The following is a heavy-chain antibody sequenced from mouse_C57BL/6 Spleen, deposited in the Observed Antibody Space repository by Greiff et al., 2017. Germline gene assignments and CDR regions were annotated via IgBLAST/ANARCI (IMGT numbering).Heavy chain of an antibody. CDR3: ARIYDGGRGPHFDY. V-gene: IGHV1-50*01. CDR1: GYTFTSYW. J-gene: IGHJ2*01. CDR2: IDPSDSYT. Sequence: QVQLQQPGAELVKPGASVKLSCKASGYTFTSYWMQWVKQRPGQGLEWIGEIDPSDSYTNYNQKFKGKATLTVDTSSSTAYMQLSSLTSEDSAVYYCARIYDGGRGPHFDYWGQGTTLTVSS. D-gene: IGHD2-3*01.